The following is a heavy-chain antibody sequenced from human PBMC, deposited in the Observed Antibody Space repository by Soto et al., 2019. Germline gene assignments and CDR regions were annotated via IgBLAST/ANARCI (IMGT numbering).Heavy chain of an antibody. CDR2: ISGSGGDT. CDR1: GLIFSDYA. Sequence: EVQLLESGGNLVQPGGSLRLSCAASGLIFSDYALSWVRQAPGKGLECVAWISGSGGDTFYADSVKGRVTISRDNSKTTLSLHMNSLRVVYTAVYFCAKDRFGIVGPVDYWGQGTLVTVSS. V-gene: IGHV3-23*01. J-gene: IGHJ4*02. D-gene: IGHD1-26*01. CDR3: AKDRFGIVGPVDY.